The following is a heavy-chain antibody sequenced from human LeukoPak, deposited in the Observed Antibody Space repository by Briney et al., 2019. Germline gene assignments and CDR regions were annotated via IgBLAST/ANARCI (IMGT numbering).Heavy chain of an antibody. J-gene: IGHJ4*02. CDR1: GYTFTSHG. CDR3: AREWPAVIADH. Sequence: ASVKVSCKASGYTFTSHGISWLRQAPGQGLELMGWISADNGKTEYAQKFKGRVTLTTDTSASTAYMELTSLRSDDTAVYYCAREWPAVIADHWGPGTLVTVTS. CDR2: ISADNGKT. D-gene: IGHD2-15*01. V-gene: IGHV1-18*01.